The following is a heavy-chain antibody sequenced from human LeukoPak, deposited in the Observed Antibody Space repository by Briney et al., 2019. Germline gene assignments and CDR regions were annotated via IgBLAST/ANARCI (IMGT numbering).Heavy chain of an antibody. V-gene: IGHV4-39*07. CDR2: IYYSGRT. CDR3: ARALRFSSSWYNLDP. Sequence: SETLSLTCTVSGGSISSSSYYWGWIRQPPGKGLEWIGSIYYSGRTYYNPSLRGRVTISVDTSKNQFSLNLNSVTAADTAVYYCARALRFSSSWYNLDPWGQGTLVTVSS. J-gene: IGHJ5*02. CDR1: GGSISSSSYY. D-gene: IGHD6-13*01.